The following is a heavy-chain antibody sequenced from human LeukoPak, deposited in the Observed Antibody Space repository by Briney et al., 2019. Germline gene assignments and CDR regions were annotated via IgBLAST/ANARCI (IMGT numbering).Heavy chain of an antibody. CDR3: ARDRTSHYFDY. CDR1: GYTFTSYG. Sequence: AASVKVSCKASGYTFTSYGISWVRQAPGQGLEGMGWISAYNGNTNYAQKLQGRVTMTTDTSTSTAYMELRSLRSDDTAVYYCARDRTSHYFDYWGQGTLVTVSS. D-gene: IGHD2-2*01. J-gene: IGHJ4*02. V-gene: IGHV1-18*01. CDR2: ISAYNGNT.